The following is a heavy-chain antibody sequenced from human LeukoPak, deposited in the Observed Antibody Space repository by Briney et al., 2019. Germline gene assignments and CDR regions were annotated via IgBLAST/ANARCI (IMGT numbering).Heavy chain of an antibody. V-gene: IGHV3-48*03. CDR1: GFTFSSYE. J-gene: IGHJ4*02. CDR2: ISSSGNTI. D-gene: IGHD3-10*01. Sequence: GGSLRLSCAASGFTFSSYEMNWVRQALGKGLEWVSYISSSGNTIYYADSVKGRFTISRDNAKNSLYLQMNSLRAEDTAVYYCARAGYYFDYWGQGTLVTVSS. CDR3: ARAGYYFDY.